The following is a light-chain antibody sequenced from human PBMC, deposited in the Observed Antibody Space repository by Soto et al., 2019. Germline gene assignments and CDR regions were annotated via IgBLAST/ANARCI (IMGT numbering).Light chain of an antibody. Sequence: QPVLTQPPSASGSPGQRVTISCSGSSSNIGSGAVNWYQQLPGTAPKVLIYSNSQRPSGVPDRFSGSKSGTSASLAISGLQYEDEADYYCAAWDDSLNGVVFGGGTKLTVL. J-gene: IGLJ2*01. CDR1: SSNIGSGA. CDR2: SNS. CDR3: AAWDDSLNGVV. V-gene: IGLV1-44*01.